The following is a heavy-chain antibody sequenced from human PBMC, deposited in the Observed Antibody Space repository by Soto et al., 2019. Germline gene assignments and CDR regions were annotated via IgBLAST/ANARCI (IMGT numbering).Heavy chain of an antibody. V-gene: IGHV3-74*01. D-gene: IGHD4-17*01. CDR2: IKTDGSST. CDR1: GFTFSNYW. Sequence: EVQLVESGGGLVQPGGSLRLSCAASGFTFSNYWMHWVRQAPGEGLVWVSRIKTDGSSTGYADSVKGRFTISRDNAKNTMYLQRTSLRVEDTAVYYCARGGVGHYEFDYWGQGTLVTVSS. J-gene: IGHJ4*02. CDR3: ARGGVGHYEFDY.